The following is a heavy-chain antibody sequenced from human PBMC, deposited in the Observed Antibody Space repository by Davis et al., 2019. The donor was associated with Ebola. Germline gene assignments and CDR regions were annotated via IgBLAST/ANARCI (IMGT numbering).Heavy chain of an antibody. D-gene: IGHD6-13*01. CDR2: ISGSGGST. Sequence: GGSLRLSCAASGFTFSSYAMSWVRQAPGKGLEWVSAISGSGGSTYYADSVKGRFTISRDNSKDTLYLQMNSLRAEDTAVYYCAKDMRSSWYRYFQHWGQGTLVTVSS. V-gene: IGHV3-23*01. J-gene: IGHJ1*01. CDR3: AKDMRSSWYRYFQH. CDR1: GFTFSSYA.